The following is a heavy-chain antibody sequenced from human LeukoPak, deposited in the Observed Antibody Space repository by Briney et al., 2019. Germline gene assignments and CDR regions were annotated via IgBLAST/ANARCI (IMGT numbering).Heavy chain of an antibody. CDR1: GGSFSGYY. CDR2: INHSGST. V-gene: IGHV4-34*01. J-gene: IGHJ4*02. D-gene: IGHD6-19*01. Sequence: SETLSLTCAVYGGSFSGYYWSWIRQPPGKGLEWIGEINHSGSTNYNPSLKSRATISVDTSKNQFSLKLSSVTAADTAVYYCARGSGWHDYWGQGTLVTVSS. CDR3: ARGSGWHDY.